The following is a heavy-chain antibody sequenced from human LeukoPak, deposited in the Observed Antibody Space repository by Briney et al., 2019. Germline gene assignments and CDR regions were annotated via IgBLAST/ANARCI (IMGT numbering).Heavy chain of an antibody. Sequence: SGPTLVNPTETLTLTCTVSGFSLSNARMGVSWIRQPPGKALEWLAHIFSNDEKSYSTSLKSRLTISKDTSKSQVVLTMTNMDPVDTATYYCARILPEYDFWSGYTYWGQGTLVNVSS. CDR2: IFSNDEK. CDR1: GFSLSNARMG. J-gene: IGHJ4*02. D-gene: IGHD3-3*01. CDR3: ARILPEYDFWSGYTY. V-gene: IGHV2-26*01.